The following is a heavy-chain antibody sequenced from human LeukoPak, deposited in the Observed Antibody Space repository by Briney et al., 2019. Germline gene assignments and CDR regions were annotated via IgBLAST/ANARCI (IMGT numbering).Heavy chain of an antibody. CDR3: ARGAEYYAIWRGYAGYSDY. CDR2: INHSGST. V-gene: IGHV4-34*01. D-gene: IGHD3-3*01. CDR1: DGSFSGCY. J-gene: IGHJ4*02. Sequence: PSETLSLTCAVYDGSFSGCYWSWIRQPPGKGLEWIGEINHSGSTNYNPSLKSRVTISLDTSKSQFSLKVRYVTAADTAVYFCARGAEYYAIWRGYAGYSDYWGQGISVTVSS.